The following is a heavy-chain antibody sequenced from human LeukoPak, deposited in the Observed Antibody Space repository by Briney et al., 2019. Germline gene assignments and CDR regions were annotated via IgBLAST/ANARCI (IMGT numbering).Heavy chain of an antibody. V-gene: IGHV1-2*06. CDR1: GYTFTGYY. Sequence: GASVKVSCKASGYTFTGYYMHWVRQAPGQGLEWMGRINPNSGGTNCAQKFRGRVTMTRDTSISTAYMELSRLRSDDTAVYYCARGGEQLWLLHFDYWGQGTLVTVSS. D-gene: IGHD5-18*01. CDR2: INPNSGGT. J-gene: IGHJ4*02. CDR3: ARGGEQLWLLHFDY.